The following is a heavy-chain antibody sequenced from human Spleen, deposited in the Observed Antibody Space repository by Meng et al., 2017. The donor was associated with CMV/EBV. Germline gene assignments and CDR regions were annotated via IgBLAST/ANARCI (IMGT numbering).Heavy chain of an antibody. CDR2: ISGSGSAT. D-gene: IGHD6-6*01. CDR3: ARDLRHYHYGMDV. J-gene: IGHJ6*02. Sequence: GGSLRLSCAASGFTFSSYSMNWVRQAPGKGLEWISHISGSGSATYYADSVKGRFTISRDNAKNSLCLQMNSLRAEDTALYYCARDLRHYHYGMDVWGQGNTVTVSS. CDR1: GFTFSSYS. V-gene: IGHV3-48*04.